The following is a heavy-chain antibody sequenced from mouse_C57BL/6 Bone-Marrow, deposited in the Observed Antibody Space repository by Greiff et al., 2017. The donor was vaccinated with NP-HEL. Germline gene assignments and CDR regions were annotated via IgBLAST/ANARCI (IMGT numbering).Heavy chain of an antibody. V-gene: IGHV1-42*01. CDR2: INPSTGGT. Sequence: VQLQQSGPELVKPGASVKISCKASGYSFTGYYMNWVKQSPEKSLEWIGEINPSTGGTTYNQKFKAKATLTVDKSSSTAYMQLKRLTSEDSAVYYCARSHYYGSSYVPWYFDFWGTGTTVTVSS. CDR1: GYSFTGYY. D-gene: IGHD1-1*01. J-gene: IGHJ1*03. CDR3: ARSHYYGSSYVPWYFDF.